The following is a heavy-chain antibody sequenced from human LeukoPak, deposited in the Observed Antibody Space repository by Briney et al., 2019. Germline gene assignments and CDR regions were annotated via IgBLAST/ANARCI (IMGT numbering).Heavy chain of an antibody. D-gene: IGHD2-15*01. CDR2: IYYSGST. V-gene: IGHV4-59*01. CDR3: ARDSFGHLDY. Sequence: SETLSLTCTVSGGSISSYYWSWIRQPQGKRLEWIGYIYYSGSTNYNPSLKSRVTISVDTSKNQFSLKLSSVTAADTAVYYCARDSFGHLDYWGQGTLVTVSS. J-gene: IGHJ4*02. CDR1: GGSISSYY.